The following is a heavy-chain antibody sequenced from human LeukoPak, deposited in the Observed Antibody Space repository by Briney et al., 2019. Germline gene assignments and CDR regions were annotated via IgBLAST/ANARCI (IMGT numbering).Heavy chain of an antibody. CDR2: INPNSGGT. V-gene: IGHV1-2*02. CDR3: ARDFIVVVSAGFDP. Sequence: GAPVKVSCKASGYTFTGYYMHWVRQAPGQGLEWMGWINPNSGGTNYAQKFQGRVTMTRDTSISTAYMELSRLRSDDTAVYYCARDFIVVVSAGFDPWGQGTLVTVSS. D-gene: IGHD2-2*01. CDR1: GYTFTGYY. J-gene: IGHJ5*02.